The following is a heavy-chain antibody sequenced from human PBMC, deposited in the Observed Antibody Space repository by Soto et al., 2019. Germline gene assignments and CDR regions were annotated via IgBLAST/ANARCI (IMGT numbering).Heavy chain of an antibody. V-gene: IGHV3-64*01. J-gene: IGHJ4*02. CDR1: GFTFSSYA. CDR2: ISRNGGST. CDR3: AREGGSYYFDY. Sequence: EVQLVESGGGLVQPGGSLRLSCAASGFTFSSYALHWVRQAPGKGLEYVSTISRNGGSTYNANSVKGRFTISRDNSKNTLYLQMGSLRTEAMAVYYCAREGGSYYFDYWGQGTLVTVSS. D-gene: IGHD1-26*01.